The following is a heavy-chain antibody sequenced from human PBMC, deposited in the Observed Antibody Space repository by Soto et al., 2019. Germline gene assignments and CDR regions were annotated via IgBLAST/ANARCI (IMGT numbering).Heavy chain of an antibody. D-gene: IGHD2-2*01. CDR1: GGTFGSYA. V-gene: IGHV1-69*01. Sequence: QVQLVQSGAEVKKPGSSVKVSCKASGGTFGSYAISWVRQAPGQGLEWMGGVIPITATANYAQKFQGRVRITADESTSTATMQLSRLRSEDTSVYYCARSQGSSTSLEIYYYYYYGMDIWGQGTTVTVSS. CDR2: VIPITATA. CDR3: ARSQGSSTSLEIYYYYYYGMDI. J-gene: IGHJ6*02.